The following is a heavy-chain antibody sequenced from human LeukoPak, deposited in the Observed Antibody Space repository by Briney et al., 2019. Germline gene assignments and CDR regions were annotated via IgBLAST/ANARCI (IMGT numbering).Heavy chain of an antibody. J-gene: IGHJ6*04. Sequence: ASVKVSCKVSGYTLTELSMHWVRQAPGKRLEWMGGFDPEDGETIYAQKFQGRVTMTEDTSTDTAYMELSSLRSEDTAVYYCATRENVVAASYYYYYGMDVWGKGTTVTVSS. D-gene: IGHD2-15*01. CDR1: GYTLTELS. CDR2: FDPEDGET. V-gene: IGHV1-24*01. CDR3: ATRENVVAASYYYYYGMDV.